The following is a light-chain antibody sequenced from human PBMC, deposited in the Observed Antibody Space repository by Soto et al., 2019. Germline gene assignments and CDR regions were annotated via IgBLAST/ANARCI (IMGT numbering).Light chain of an antibody. Sequence: NFMLTQPHSVSEAPGKTVTISCTRSSGNIACNYVQWYQQPPVSAPATIIYGDSLRPSGVPDRFSVSIDIYSNSASLTISGLQPEDEAGYFCQSYGVFGGRTKLTVL. J-gene: IGLJ3*02. CDR1: SGNIACNY. CDR2: GDS. V-gene: IGLV6-57*04. CDR3: QSYGV.